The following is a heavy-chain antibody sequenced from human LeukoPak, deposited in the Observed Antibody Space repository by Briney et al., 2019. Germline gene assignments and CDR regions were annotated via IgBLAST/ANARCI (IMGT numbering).Heavy chain of an antibody. J-gene: IGHJ6*03. CDR1: GYTFTSYD. Sequence: ASVKVSCTASGYTFTSYDINWVRQATGQGLEWMGWMNPNSGNTGYAQKFQGRVTMTRNTSISTAYMELSSLRSEDTAVYYCARATGSDYYYYMDVWGKGTTVTISS. CDR3: ARATGSDYYYYMDV. V-gene: IGHV1-8*01. D-gene: IGHD3-10*01. CDR2: MNPNSGNT.